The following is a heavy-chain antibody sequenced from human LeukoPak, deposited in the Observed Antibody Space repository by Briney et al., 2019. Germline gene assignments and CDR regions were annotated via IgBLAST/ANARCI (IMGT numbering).Heavy chain of an antibody. J-gene: IGHJ4*02. CDR2: IIPIFGTA. V-gene: IGHV1-69*05. Sequence: GASVKVSCKASGGTFSSYAISWVRQAPGQGLEWMGGIIPIFGTANYAQKFQGRVTITTDESTSTAYMELSSLRSEDTAVYYCARAGDSSSWSSLRYLDYWGQGTLVTVSS. CDR3: ARAGDSSSWSSLRYLDY. CDR1: GGTFSSYA. D-gene: IGHD6-13*01.